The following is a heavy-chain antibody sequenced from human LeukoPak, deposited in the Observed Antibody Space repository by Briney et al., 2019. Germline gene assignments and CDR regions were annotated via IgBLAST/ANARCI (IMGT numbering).Heavy chain of an antibody. CDR2: FDPENAKT. J-gene: IGHJ6*03. Sequence: ASVKVSCRVSGYILTELSIHWVRQAPGKGLEWMGSFDPENAKTMSAQTFQGRVTMTEDTSTDTAYMELRSLRSDDTAIYYCVIMSHTVVPTARIYYYMDIWGIGTTVIVSS. V-gene: IGHV1-24*01. CDR1: GYILTELS. CDR3: VIMSHTVVPTARIYYYMDI. D-gene: IGHD1-1*01.